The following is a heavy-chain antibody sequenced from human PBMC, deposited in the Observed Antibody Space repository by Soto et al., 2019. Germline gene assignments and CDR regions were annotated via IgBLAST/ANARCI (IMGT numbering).Heavy chain of an antibody. J-gene: IGHJ4*02. CDR2: ISGDSDGT. CDR3: ASRRFGEYAY. CDR1: GFTFTTYV. Sequence: EVHLSESGGGLVQPGGSLRLSCVASGFTFTTYVMTWVRQAPGKGLEWVSGISGDSDGTYYADSVKGRFTISRDNSKNTVFLQMDSLTAEDTALYYCASRRFGEYAYWGQGTLVTVSS. V-gene: IGHV3-23*01. D-gene: IGHD3-16*01.